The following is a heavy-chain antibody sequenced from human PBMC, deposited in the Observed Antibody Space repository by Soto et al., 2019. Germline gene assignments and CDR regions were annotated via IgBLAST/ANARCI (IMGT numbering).Heavy chain of an antibody. CDR2: ISDSGGTV. CDR3: ARDLLHYDFWSGYSAYFYYGMDV. V-gene: IGHV3-48*03. Sequence: HPGGSLRLSCAASGFTFSSYEMNWVRQAPGQGLEWASYISDSGGTVYYADSVKGRFTVSRDNAQNSVYLQMNSLRTEDTAVYYCARDLLHYDFWSGYSAYFYYGMDVWGPGTTVTVSS. J-gene: IGHJ6*02. D-gene: IGHD3-3*01. CDR1: GFTFSSYE.